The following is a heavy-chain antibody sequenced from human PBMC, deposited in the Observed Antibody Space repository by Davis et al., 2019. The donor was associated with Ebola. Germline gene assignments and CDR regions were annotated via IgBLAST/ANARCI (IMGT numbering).Heavy chain of an antibody. V-gene: IGHV1-18*04. CDR2: INPHNGNT. D-gene: IGHD6-13*01. J-gene: IGHJ6*02. CDR1: GYTFTNYG. Sequence: ASVKVSCKASGYTFTNYGITWVRQAPGQGLEWMGWINPHNGNTNYAQSVQGRVTMTTDTSTSTAYMEVGSLRSDDTAVYYCARERYSPLSYGMDVWGQGTTVTVSS. CDR3: ARERYSPLSYGMDV.